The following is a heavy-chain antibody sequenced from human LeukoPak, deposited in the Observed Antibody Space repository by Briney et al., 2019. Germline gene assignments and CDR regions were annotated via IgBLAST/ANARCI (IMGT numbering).Heavy chain of an antibody. Sequence: GGSLSLSCAASGFTSSDYYMSWIRQTPGKGAECLSYITSRGTSIYYADSVKGRFTVSRDNAKNSLYPQMNSLRAEDTAVYYCARDPSMGGWFDPWGQGTLVTVTS. CDR1: GFTSSDYY. J-gene: IGHJ5*02. CDR2: ITSRGTSI. CDR3: ARDPSMGGWFDP. D-gene: IGHD3-16*01. V-gene: IGHV3-11*01.